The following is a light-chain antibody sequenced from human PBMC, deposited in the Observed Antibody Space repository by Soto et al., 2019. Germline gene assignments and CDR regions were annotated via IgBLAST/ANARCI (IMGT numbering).Light chain of an antibody. CDR2: GAX. J-gene: IGKJ4*01. CDR1: QSVDSN. CDR3: QQYNDWPLT. Sequence: EIVMTQSPATLSVPPGDGATLSCRASQSVDSNLAWYQQKPGQTPRLLMYGAXXRXXXXPXXFSGSGSGTEFTLTIISLQSEDSAVYYCQQYNDWPLTFGGGTKVDIK. V-gene: IGKV3-15*01.